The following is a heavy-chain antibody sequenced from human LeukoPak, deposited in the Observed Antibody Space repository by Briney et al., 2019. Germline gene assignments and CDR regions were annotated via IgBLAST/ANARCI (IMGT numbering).Heavy chain of an antibody. Sequence: GGSLRLSCAASGFTFSNYWMNWVRQAPGKGLEWVANIKQDGSDKYYVDSVRGRFIISRDNAQNSLYLQMSSLSAEDTAVYYCARDYGDYWGQGTLVTVSS. D-gene: IGHD4-17*01. CDR2: IKQDGSDK. J-gene: IGHJ4*02. CDR1: GFTFSNYW. V-gene: IGHV3-7*01. CDR3: ARDYGDY.